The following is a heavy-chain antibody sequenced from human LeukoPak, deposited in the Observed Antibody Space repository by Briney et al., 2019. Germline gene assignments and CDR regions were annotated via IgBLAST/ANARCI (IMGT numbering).Heavy chain of an antibody. CDR1: GFTFSTFP. V-gene: IGHV3-64D*06. CDR3: VKALTDDAFDI. J-gene: IGHJ3*02. CDR2: ISRNGDTT. Sequence: AGGSLRLSCSASGFTFSTFPMHWVRQAPGKGLEYFSAISRNGDTTYYADSVKGRFTISRDNSKNTLYLQMSSLRPVDTAVYYCVKALTDDAFDIWGQGTMVTVSS.